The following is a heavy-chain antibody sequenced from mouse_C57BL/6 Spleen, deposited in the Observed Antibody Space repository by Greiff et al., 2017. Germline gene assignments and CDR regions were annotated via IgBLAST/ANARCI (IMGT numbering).Heavy chain of an antibody. J-gene: IGHJ1*03. CDR1: GYTFTSYG. CDR3: ARSLTGTGGYWYFDV. D-gene: IGHD4-1*01. V-gene: IGHV1-58*01. Sequence: EVHLVESGAELVRPGSSVKMSCKTSGYTFTSYGINWVKQRPGQGLEWIGYIYIGNGYTEYNEKFKGKATLTSDTSSSTAYMQLSSLTSEDSAIYFCARSLTGTGGYWYFDVWGTGTTVTVSS. CDR2: IYIGNGYT.